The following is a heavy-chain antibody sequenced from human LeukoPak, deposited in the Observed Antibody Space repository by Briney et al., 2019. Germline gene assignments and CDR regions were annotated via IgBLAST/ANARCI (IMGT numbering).Heavy chain of an antibody. D-gene: IGHD2-2*01. V-gene: IGHV1-69*05. CDR3: ARARRVVPADIMHYYYYMDV. Sequence: SVKVSCKASGGTFISYAISWVRQAPGQGLEWMGGIIPIFGTANYAQKFQGRVTITTDESTSTTYMELSSLGSEDTAVYYCARARRVVPADIMHYYYYMDVWGKGTTVTVSS. CDR1: GGTFISYA. J-gene: IGHJ6*03. CDR2: IIPIFGTA.